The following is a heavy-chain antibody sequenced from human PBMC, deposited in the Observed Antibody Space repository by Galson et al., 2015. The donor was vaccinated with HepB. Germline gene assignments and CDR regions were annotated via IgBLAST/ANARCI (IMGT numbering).Heavy chain of an antibody. V-gene: IGHV3-30*14. D-gene: IGHD3-22*01. Sequence: SLRLSCAASGFTFSSYAMHWVRQAPGKGLEWVAVISYDGSNKYYADSVKGRFTISRENAKNSLYLQMNSLRAGDTAVYYCARGAYYYDSSGYSAFDYWGQGTLVTVSS. CDR1: GFTFSSYA. J-gene: IGHJ4*02. CDR3: ARGAYYYDSSGYSAFDY. CDR2: ISYDGSNK.